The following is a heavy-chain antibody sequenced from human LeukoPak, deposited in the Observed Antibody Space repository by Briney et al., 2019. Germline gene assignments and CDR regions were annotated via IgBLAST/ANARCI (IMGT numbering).Heavy chain of an antibody. D-gene: IGHD1-20*01. CDR1: EYTFTGHY. V-gene: IGHV1-2*02. CDR3: ARDPSYNRGAFDI. CDR2: IDPNSGGT. J-gene: IGHJ3*02. Sequence: GASVKVSCKASEYTFTGHYMHWVRQAPGQGLEWMGWIDPNSGGTNYAQKFQGRVTMTRDTSISTVYMELSRLRSDDTAVYYCARDPSYNRGAFDIWGQGTMVTVSS.